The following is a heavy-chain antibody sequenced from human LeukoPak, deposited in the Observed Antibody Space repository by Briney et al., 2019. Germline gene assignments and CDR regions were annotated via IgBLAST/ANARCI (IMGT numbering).Heavy chain of an antibody. CDR3: ARDAYGDYFGGNYYYMDV. V-gene: IGHV4-34*01. J-gene: IGHJ6*03. CDR2: INHSGST. Sequence: ASETLSLTCAVYGGSFSGYYWSWIRQPPGRGLEWIGEINHSGSTNYNPSLQSRVTISVDTSKYQFSLKLSSVTAADTAVYYCARDAYGDYFGGNYYYMDVWGKGTTVTVS. D-gene: IGHD4-17*01. CDR1: GGSFSGYY.